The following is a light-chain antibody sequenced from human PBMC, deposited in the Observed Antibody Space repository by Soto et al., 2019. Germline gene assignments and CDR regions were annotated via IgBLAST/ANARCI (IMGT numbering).Light chain of an antibody. CDR1: QSVSSW. V-gene: IGKV1-5*01. CDR3: QQYNSYWT. J-gene: IGKJ1*01. CDR2: DAS. Sequence: IQMTQSPSTLSASVGDRVTITCRASQSVSSWLAWFQQKPGKAPKLLIHDASTLESGIPSRFSGSGSGTEFTLTISSLQPDDFATYYCQQYNSYWTFGQGTKVDIK.